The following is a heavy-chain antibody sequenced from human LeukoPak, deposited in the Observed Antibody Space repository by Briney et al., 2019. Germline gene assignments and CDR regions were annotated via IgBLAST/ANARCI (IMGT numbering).Heavy chain of an antibody. CDR2: TYTSGST. J-gene: IGHJ3*02. CDR3: AREHSSGYFDAFDI. V-gene: IGHV4-4*07. CDR1: GGSISSYY. D-gene: IGHD3-22*01. Sequence: SETLSLTCTVSGGSISSYYWSWIRQPAGKGLEWIGRTYTSGSTNYNPSLKCRVTMSVDTSKNQFSLKLSSVTAADTAVYYCAREHSSGYFDAFDIWGQGTMVTVSS.